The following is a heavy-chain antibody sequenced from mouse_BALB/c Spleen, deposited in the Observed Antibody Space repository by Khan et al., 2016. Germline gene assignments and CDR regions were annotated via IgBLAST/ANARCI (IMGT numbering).Heavy chain of an antibody. CDR3: AIIHYYCWYVDV. V-gene: IGHV4-1*02. Sequence: EVKLLESGGGLVQPGGSLKLSCAASGFDFSRYWMSWVRQAPGKGLEWIGEINPASSTINYTPSLKDKFIISRDKAKNTLYLQMSKVRSEDTALYYCAIIHYYCWYVDVWGAGTTVTVSS. J-gene: IGHJ1*01. CDR2: INPASSTI. D-gene: IGHD1-2*01. CDR1: GFDFSRYW.